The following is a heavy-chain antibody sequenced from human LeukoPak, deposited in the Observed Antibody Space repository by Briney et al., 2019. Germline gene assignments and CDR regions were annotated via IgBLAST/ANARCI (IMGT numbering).Heavy chain of an antibody. J-gene: IGHJ4*02. CDR1: GGSISSYY. V-gene: IGHV4-59*12. Sequence: SETLSLTCTVSGGSISSYYWSWIRQPPGKGLEWIGYIYYSGSTNYNPSLKSRVTISVDTPKNQFSLKLSSVTAADTAVYYCARASSNWNLDYWGQGTLVTVSS. CDR2: IYYSGST. CDR3: ARASSNWNLDY. D-gene: IGHD6-13*01.